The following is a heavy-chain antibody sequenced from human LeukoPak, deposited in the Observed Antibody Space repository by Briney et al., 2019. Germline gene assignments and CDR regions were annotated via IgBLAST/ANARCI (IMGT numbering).Heavy chain of an antibody. CDR2: INHSGST. D-gene: IGHD5-18*01. J-gene: IGHJ4*02. Sequence: PSETLSLTCAVYGGSFSGYYWSWIRQPPGKGLEWLGEINHSGSTNYNLFLKSRVTISVDTSKNQFSLKLSSVTAADTAVYYCARGHTAMVFRKYYFDYWGQGTLVTVSS. CDR3: ARGHTAMVFRKYYFDY. CDR1: GGSFSGYY. V-gene: IGHV4-34*01.